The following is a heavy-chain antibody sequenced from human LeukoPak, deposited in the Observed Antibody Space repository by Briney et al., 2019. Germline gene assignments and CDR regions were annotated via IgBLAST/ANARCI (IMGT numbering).Heavy chain of an antibody. CDR3: AKGVGYGGMDV. J-gene: IGHJ6*02. CDR2: IYNSGRT. V-gene: IGHV4-59*01. D-gene: IGHD2-8*01. Sequence: SETLSLTCTVSGGSISDYHWSWIRQPPGKGLEYIGYIYNSGRTFYNPSLKSRVTISADTSKKQFSLKLTSVTAADTAVYYCAKGVGYGGMDVWGQGTTVTVSS. CDR1: GGSISDYH.